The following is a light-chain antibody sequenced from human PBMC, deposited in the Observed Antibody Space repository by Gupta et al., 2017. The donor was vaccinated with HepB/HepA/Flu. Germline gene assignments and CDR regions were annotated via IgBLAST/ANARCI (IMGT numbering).Light chain of an antibody. Sequence: QSVLTQPPSASGTPGQRVTISCSGFTSNIVDNPVNWYQLLPGTAPKLLIYGNNQRPSGVPDRFSGSKSDTSASLAISGLQSEDEAEYYCAAWDDSMIGPVFGGGTKLTVL. CDR1: TSNIVDNP. CDR3: AAWDDSMIGPV. CDR2: GNN. J-gene: IGLJ2*01. V-gene: IGLV1-44*01.